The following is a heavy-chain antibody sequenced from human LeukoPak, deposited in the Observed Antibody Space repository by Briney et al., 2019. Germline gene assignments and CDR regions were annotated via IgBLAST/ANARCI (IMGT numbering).Heavy chain of an antibody. CDR1: GGSFSGYY. D-gene: IGHD3-3*01. V-gene: IGHV4-34*01. CDR2: INHSGST. J-gene: IGHJ4*02. CDR3: ARGRTIFGVVIIVRGYYFDY. Sequence: SETLSLTCAVYGGSFSGYYWSWIRQPPGKGLEWIGEINHSGSTNYNPSLKSRVTISVDTSKNQFSLKLSSVTAADTAVYYCARGRTIFGVVIIVRGYYFDYWGQGTLVTVSS.